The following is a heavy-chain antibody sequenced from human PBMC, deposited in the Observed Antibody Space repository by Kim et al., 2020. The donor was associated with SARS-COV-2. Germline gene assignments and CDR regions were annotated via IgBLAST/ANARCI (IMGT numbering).Heavy chain of an antibody. V-gene: IGHV3-30-3*01. CDR3: ARDNHWSCES. D-gene: IGHD1-1*01. CDR2: LSHDGNTQ. CDR1: GFTFSNFW. J-gene: IGHJ5*02. Sequence: GGSLRLSCAASGFTFSNFWIHWVRQPPGKGLEWVADLSHDGNTQYYADSVKGRFSLSRDNSKNTVYLELNSLRIEDTAVYYCARDNHWSCESWGQGTLVTVSS.